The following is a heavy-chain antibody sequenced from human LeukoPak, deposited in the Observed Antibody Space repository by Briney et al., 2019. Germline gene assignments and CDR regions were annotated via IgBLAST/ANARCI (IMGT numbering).Heavy chain of an antibody. Sequence: GGSLRLSCAASGFTFSAYNMNWVRQAPGKGLEWVSSISTTSSNIYYADSVKGRFTISRDNAKKSLYLQINSLRAEDTAVYYCARDPRDIVATLDYWGQGTLVTVSS. CDR3: ARDPRDIVATLDY. J-gene: IGHJ4*02. V-gene: IGHV3-21*01. CDR2: ISTTSSNI. D-gene: IGHD5-12*01. CDR1: GFTFSAYN.